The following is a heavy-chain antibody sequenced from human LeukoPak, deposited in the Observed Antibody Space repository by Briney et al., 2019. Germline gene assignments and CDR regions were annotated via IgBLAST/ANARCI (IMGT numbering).Heavy chain of an antibody. V-gene: IGHV3-23*01. CDR3: AKDLGTTSNPALDY. Sequence: GGSLRLSCAASGFTFSSYAMTWVRQAPGKGLEWVSVSGVSGAGTYYADSVKGRFTISRDNSKNTLYLQLNSLRAEDTAVYYCAKDLGTTSNPALDYWGQGTLVTVSS. CDR2: SGVSGAGT. J-gene: IGHJ4*02. D-gene: IGHD7-27*01. CDR1: GFTFSSYA.